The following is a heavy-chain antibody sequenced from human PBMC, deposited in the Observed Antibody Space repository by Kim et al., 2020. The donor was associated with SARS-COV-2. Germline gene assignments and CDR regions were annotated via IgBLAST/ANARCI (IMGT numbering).Heavy chain of an antibody. J-gene: IGHJ6*02. V-gene: IGHV3-74*01. CDR1: GFTFSSYW. Sequence: GGSLRLSCGASGFTFSSYWMHWVRQAPGKGLVWVSRINNDGSSTSYADSVKGRFIISRDNAKNTLYLQMNSLRAEDTAVYYCSRSYCGGDCNNDYYYYGMAVWGPGTTVTVSS. D-gene: IGHD2-21*02. CDR2: INNDGSST. CDR3: SRSYCGGDCNNDYYYYGMAV.